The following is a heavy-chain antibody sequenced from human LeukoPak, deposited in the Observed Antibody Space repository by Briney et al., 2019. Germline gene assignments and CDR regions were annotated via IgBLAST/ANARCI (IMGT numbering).Heavy chain of an antibody. CDR1: GFTFSSYA. D-gene: IGHD3-10*01. CDR2: ISGSGGST. Sequence: GGSLRLSCAASGFTFSSYAMSWVRQAPRTGLEWVSAISGSGGSTYYAASVKGRFTISRDNSKNTRYLQMNSLRAEDTAVYYCAKAFRGASSRSGYWGQGTLVTVSS. CDR3: AKAFRGASSRSGY. J-gene: IGHJ4*02. V-gene: IGHV3-23*01.